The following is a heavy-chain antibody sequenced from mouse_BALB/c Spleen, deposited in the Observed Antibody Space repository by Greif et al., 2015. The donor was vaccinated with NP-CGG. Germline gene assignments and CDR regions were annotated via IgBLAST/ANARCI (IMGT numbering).Heavy chain of an antibody. J-gene: IGHJ3*01. Sequence: VTVVDSGPGLVAPSQSLSITCTVSGFSLTSYGVHWVRQPPGKGLEWLGVIWAGGNTSYNSALMSRLSISKDNSKSXVFLKMISLQTDDTAIYYCANWGFAYWRQGTLVTVSA. CDR2: IWAGGNT. D-gene: IGHD4-1*01. CDR3: ANWGFAY. CDR1: GFSLTSYG. V-gene: IGHV2-9*02.